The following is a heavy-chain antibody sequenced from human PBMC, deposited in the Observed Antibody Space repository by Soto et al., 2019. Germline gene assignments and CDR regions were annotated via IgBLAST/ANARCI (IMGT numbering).Heavy chain of an antibody. CDR1: GFSLDTSGLG. J-gene: IGHJ4*02. D-gene: IGHD3-10*01. CDR3: ANEAGNKYGSSFFYY. V-gene: IGHV2-5*01. CDR2: IYWNDDK. Sequence: SGPTLVNPTQTLTLTCTFSGFSLDTSGLGVGWIRQPPGEALEWLALIYWNDDKRYSPSLNNRLTITKDTSKNQVVLKMTNMDHVDTATYYCANEAGNKYGSSFFYYWGQGTMVTVSS.